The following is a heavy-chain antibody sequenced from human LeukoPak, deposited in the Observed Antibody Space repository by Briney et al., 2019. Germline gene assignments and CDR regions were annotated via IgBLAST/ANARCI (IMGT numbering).Heavy chain of an antibody. Sequence: GGSLRLSCTASGFTISSYVMNWVRQAPGKGLEWVSTISGSGGSTYYADSVKGRFTIFRDNSKNTLYLQMSSQRAEDTAVYYCAKVRTRTVDRKVTPSDYGGQGTLVTVSS. CDR1: GFTISSYV. D-gene: IGHD3/OR15-3a*01. CDR2: ISGSGGST. CDR3: AKVRTRTVDRKVTPSDY. J-gene: IGHJ4*02. V-gene: IGHV3-23*01.